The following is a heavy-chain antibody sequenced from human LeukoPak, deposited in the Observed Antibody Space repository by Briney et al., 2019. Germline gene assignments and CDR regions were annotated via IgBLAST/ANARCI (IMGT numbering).Heavy chain of an antibody. D-gene: IGHD2-21*01. CDR1: GFTFSGYA. J-gene: IGHJ3*02. Sequence: PGGSLRLSCAASGFTFSGYAMTWVRQTPGKGPEWVSVISGSGGSSYYADSVKGRFTISRDNSKNTLYLQMNSLRAEDAAVYYCAKLVSPAVVGAFDIWGQGTVATVSS. CDR3: AKLVSPAVVGAFDI. CDR2: ISGSGGSS. V-gene: IGHV3-23*01.